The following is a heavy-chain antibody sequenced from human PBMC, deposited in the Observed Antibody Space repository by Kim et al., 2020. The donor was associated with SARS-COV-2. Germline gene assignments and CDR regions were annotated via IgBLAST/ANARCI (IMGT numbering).Heavy chain of an antibody. Sequence: ASVKVSCKVSGYTLTALSMHWVRQAPGKGLEWMGGFDPEDGETIYAQKFQGRVTMTEDTSTDTAYMELSSLRSEDTAVYYCATGVYGAYLTPTWYSYYYMGVWGKGTTVTVS. CDR2: FDPEDGET. V-gene: IGHV1-24*01. CDR3: ATGVYGAYLTPTWYSYYYMGV. J-gene: IGHJ6*03. D-gene: IGHD4-17*01. CDR1: GYTLTALS.